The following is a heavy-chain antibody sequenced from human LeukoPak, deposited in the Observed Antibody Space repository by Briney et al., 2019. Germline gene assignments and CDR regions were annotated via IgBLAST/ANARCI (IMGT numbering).Heavy chain of an antibody. D-gene: IGHD1-26*01. J-gene: IGHJ3*02. Sequence: PGGSPRLSCAASGFTFSSYAMSWVRQAPGKGLEWVSAISGSGGSTYYADSVKGRFTISRDNSKNTLYLQMNSLRAEDTAVYYCARANLGAGGAFDIWGQGTMVTVSS. CDR2: ISGSGGST. V-gene: IGHV3-23*01. CDR1: GFTFSSYA. CDR3: ARANLGAGGAFDI.